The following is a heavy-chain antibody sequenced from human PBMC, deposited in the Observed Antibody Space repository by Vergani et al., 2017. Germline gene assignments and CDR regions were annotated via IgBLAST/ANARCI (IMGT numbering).Heavy chain of an antibody. CDR3: AASDSSRYSSSWFDY. CDR2: INHSGST. D-gene: IGHD6-13*01. CDR1: GGSFSGYY. V-gene: IGHV4-34*01. J-gene: IGHJ4*02. Sequence: QVQLQQWGAGLLKPSETLSLTCAVYGGSFSGYYWSWIRQPPGKGLEWIGEINHSGSTNYNPSLKSRVTISVDTSKNQFSLKLSSVTAAYTAVYYCAASDSSRYSSSWFDYWGQGTLVTVSS.